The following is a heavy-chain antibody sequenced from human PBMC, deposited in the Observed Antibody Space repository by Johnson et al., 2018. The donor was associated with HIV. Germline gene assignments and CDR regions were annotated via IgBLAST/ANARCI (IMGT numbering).Heavy chain of an antibody. CDR2: INWNGGRT. CDR3: VRGSRYTYDNDDAHLLHAFDI. J-gene: IGHJ3*02. D-gene: IGHD3-22*01. V-gene: IGHV3-20*04. CDR1: GFRFDDYG. Sequence: VQLVESGGGVVRPGGSLRLSCAVAGFRFDDYGMSWVRQAPGKGLEWISTINWNGGRTGYVDSLKGRFTISRDNAKNSLYLQMDSLRPEDTALYYCVRGSRYTYDNDDAHLLHAFDIWGQGTIVTVSS.